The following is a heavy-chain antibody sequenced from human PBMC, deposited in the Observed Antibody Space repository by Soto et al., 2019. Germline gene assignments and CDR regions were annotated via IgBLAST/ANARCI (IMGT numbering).Heavy chain of an antibody. CDR1: GFTFSSYW. Sequence: GGSLRLSCAASGFTFSSYWIHWVRQAPGKGLVWVSRINSDGSSTSYADSVKGRFTISRDNAKNTLYLQMNSLRAEDTAVYYCAREEAYSSSWYAFDIWGQGTMVTVSS. CDR3: AREEAYSSSWYAFDI. D-gene: IGHD6-13*01. J-gene: IGHJ3*02. CDR2: INSDGSST. V-gene: IGHV3-74*01.